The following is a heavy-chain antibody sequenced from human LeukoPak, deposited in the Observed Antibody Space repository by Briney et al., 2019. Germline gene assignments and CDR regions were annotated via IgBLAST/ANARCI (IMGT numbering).Heavy chain of an antibody. CDR2: IYTSGST. J-gene: IGHJ6*02. CDR1: GGSITSYY. CDR3: ARDPRNYGMDV. Sequence: SETLSLTCTVSGGSITSYYWSWIRQPAGKGLEWIGRIYTSGSTNYNPSLKSRVTMSVDTSKNQSSLKLSSVTAADTAVYYCARDPRNYGMDVWGQGTTVTVSS. V-gene: IGHV4-4*07.